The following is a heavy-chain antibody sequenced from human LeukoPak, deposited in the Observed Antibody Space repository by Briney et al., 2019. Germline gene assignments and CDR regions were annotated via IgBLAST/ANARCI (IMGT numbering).Heavy chain of an antibody. D-gene: IGHD6-13*01. CDR3: AKGLSSSSWYVADS. CDR2: INGNGDDS. J-gene: IGHJ4*02. V-gene: IGHV3-43*02. CDR1: GFTFEEYV. Sequence: GGSLRLSCAASGFTFEEYVMHWVRQAPGQGLEWVSLINGNGDDSYYADSVNGRFIVSRDNREKSLFLHLNSLRTDDTAFYYCAKGLSSSSWYVADSWGLGTLVTVSS.